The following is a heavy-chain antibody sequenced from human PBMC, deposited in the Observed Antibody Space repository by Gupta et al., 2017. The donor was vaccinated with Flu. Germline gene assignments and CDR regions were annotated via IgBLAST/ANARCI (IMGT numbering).Heavy chain of an antibody. CDR1: EFTFKTYG. CDR2: IWYDGSNK. Sequence: QAQLVESGGGVVQPGTSLRLSCAASEFTFKTYGMHWVRQAPGKGLGWVAFIWYDGSNKYYADSVKGRFTVFRDNSKNMVFLQLNSLGGDDTAVYYCARRGGGSYFGELDLWGQGTMVIGS. V-gene: IGHV3-33*01. J-gene: IGHJ5*02. CDR3: ARRGGGSYFGELDL. D-gene: IGHD1-26*01.